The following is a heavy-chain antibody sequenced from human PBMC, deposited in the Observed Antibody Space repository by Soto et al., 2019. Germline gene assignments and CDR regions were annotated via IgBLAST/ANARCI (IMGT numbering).Heavy chain of an antibody. CDR3: ARDNHYDGSAYYHVLDY. Sequence: TSVKVSCKASGGTFRNYPINWVRQAPGQGLEWMGSIFPLTDIPDYAQNFQARLTINADKSTRTAYMELSSLTSDDTAVYYCARDNHYDGSAYYHVLDYWGQGALVIVTS. D-gene: IGHD3-22*01. V-gene: IGHV1-69*04. J-gene: IGHJ4*02. CDR1: GGTFRNYP. CDR2: IFPLTDIP.